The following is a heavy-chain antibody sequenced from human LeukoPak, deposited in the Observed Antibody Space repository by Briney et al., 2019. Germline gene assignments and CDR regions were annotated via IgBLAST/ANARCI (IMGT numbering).Heavy chain of an antibody. CDR1: GDSISISNYY. D-gene: IGHD2-21*01. J-gene: IGHJ5*02. CDR2: IYYSGRT. CDR3: ARDLWSIGDRWFDP. Sequence: SETLSLTCTVSGDSISISNYYWGWIRQPPGKGLEWIGSIYYSGRTYYKPSLMSRVTISVDTSKYQFSLKLSSVTAADTAVYYCARDLWSIGDRWFDPWGQGTLVTVSS. V-gene: IGHV4-39*02.